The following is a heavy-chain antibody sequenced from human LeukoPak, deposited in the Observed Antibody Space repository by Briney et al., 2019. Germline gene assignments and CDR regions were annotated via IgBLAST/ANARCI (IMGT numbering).Heavy chain of an antibody. CDR1: GGSISTYY. D-gene: IGHD6-13*01. V-gene: IGHV4-59*01. CDR3: ARVDSINWYDSRGYFDY. CDR2: IYYTGST. Sequence: SETLPLTCTVSGGSISTYYWSWIRQPPGKGLEWIGYIYYTGSTNYNPSLKSRVTLSVDTSKNQFSLNLSSVTAADTAVYYCARVDSINWYDSRGYFDYWGQGTLVTVSS. J-gene: IGHJ4*02.